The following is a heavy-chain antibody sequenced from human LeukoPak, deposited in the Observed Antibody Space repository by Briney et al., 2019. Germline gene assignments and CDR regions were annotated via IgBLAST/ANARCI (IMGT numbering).Heavy chain of an antibody. V-gene: IGHV3-11*01. J-gene: IGHJ6*02. Sequence: GSLRLSCAASGFTFSDYYMSWIRQAPGKGLEWVSYISSSGSTIYYADSVKGRFTISRDNAKNSLYLQMNSLRAEDTAVYYCARDHGSGINYYYGMDVWGQGTTVTVSS. D-gene: IGHD3-10*01. CDR1: GFTFSDYY. CDR2: ISSSGSTI. CDR3: ARDHGSGINYYYGMDV.